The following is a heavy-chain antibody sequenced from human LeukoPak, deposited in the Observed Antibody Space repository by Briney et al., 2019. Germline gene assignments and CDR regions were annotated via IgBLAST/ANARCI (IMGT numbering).Heavy chain of an antibody. V-gene: IGHV3-33*01. CDR3: ARDLVGLAPDY. J-gene: IGHJ4*02. CDR2: IWYDGSNK. Sequence: GGSLRLSCAASGFTFSSYGMHWVRQAPGKGLEWVAVIWYDGSNKYYADSVKGRFTISRDNSKNTLYLQMNSLRAEDTAVYYCARDLVGLAPDYWGQGTLVTVSS. CDR1: GFTFSSYG. D-gene: IGHD6-19*01.